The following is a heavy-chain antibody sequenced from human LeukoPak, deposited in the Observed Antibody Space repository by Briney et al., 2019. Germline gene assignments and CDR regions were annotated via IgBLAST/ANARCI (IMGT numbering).Heavy chain of an antibody. CDR1: GFTFSSYG. CDR2: IPYDGSNK. Sequence: PGRSLRLSCAASGFTFSSYGMHWVRQAPGKGLEWVAVIPYDGSNKYYADSVKGRFTISRDNSKNTLYLQMNSLRAEDTAVYYCAKSSTYYYDSSGYPIDYWGQGTLVTVSS. V-gene: IGHV3-30*18. D-gene: IGHD3-22*01. CDR3: AKSSTYYYDSSGYPIDY. J-gene: IGHJ4*02.